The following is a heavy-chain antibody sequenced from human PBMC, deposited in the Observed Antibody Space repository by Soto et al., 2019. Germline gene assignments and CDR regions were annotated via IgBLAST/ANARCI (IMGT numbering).Heavy chain of an antibody. J-gene: IGHJ6*02. CDR1: GYTFTSYG. Sequence: QVQLVQSGAEVKKPGASVKVSCKASGYTFTSYGINWVRQAPGQGLEWMGWISGYNDNTNYARRLQGRVSMTTDTATSIAYMELRSLRSDDTAVYYCARNVTRIADSYYGMDVWGQGTTVTVSS. V-gene: IGHV1-18*04. CDR3: ARNVTRIADSYYGMDV. CDR2: ISGYNDNT. D-gene: IGHD2-15*01.